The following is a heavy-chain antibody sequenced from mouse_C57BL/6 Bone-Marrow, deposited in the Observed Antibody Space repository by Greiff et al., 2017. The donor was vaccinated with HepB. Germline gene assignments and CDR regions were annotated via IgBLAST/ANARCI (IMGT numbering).Heavy chain of an antibody. CDR1: GYTFTSYG. CDR2: IYPRSGNT. D-gene: IGHD2-4*01. CDR3: AREGIYYEYFDV. V-gene: IGHV1-81*01. J-gene: IGHJ1*03. Sequence: QVQLQQSGAELARPGASVKLSCKASGYTFTSYGISWVKQRTGQGLEWIGEIYPRSGNTYYNEKFKGKATLTADKSSRTAYMELRSLTSEDSAVYFCAREGIYYEYFDVWGTGTTVTVSS.